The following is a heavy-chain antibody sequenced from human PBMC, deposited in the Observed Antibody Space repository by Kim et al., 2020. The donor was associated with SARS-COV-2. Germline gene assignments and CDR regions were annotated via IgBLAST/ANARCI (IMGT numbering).Heavy chain of an antibody. Sequence: GGSLRLSCAASGFTFSSYEMNWVRQAPGKGLEWVSSIIGSGTTIYYADSVRGRFTISRDNDKNSLYLQMNSLRAEDTAVYYCARGPNYSPFDYWGQGTLV. J-gene: IGHJ4*02. D-gene: IGHD4-4*01. V-gene: IGHV3-48*03. CDR1: GFTFSSYE. CDR2: IIGSGTTI. CDR3: ARGPNYSPFDY.